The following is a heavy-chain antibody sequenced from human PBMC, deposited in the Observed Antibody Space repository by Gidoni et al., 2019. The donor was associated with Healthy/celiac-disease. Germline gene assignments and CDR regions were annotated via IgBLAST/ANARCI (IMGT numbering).Heavy chain of an antibody. Sequence: QVQLQQWGAGLLKPSETLSLTCAVYGWSFSGYYWSWIRPPPGKGREWIGEINHSGSTNYNPSLKSRVTISVDTSKNQFSLKLSSVTAADTAVYYCARGPTYYYDSSGYYPSFDYWGQGTLVTVSS. V-gene: IGHV4-34*01. CDR3: ARGPTYYYDSSGYYPSFDY. J-gene: IGHJ4*02. CDR1: GWSFSGYY. CDR2: INHSGST. D-gene: IGHD3-22*01.